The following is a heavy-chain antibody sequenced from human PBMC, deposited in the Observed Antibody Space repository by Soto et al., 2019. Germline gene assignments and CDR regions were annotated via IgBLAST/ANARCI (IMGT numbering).Heavy chain of an antibody. V-gene: IGHV4-34*01. J-gene: IGHJ4*02. CDR3: ARGFDYDSSGYSLDY. D-gene: IGHD3-22*01. CDR2: INHSGST. CDR1: GGSFSAYY. Sequence: PSETLSLTCVVYGGSFSAYYYSWIRQPPGKGLEWIGEINHSGSTNYNPSLKSRVTISIDTSRSQFSLKLSSVTAADTAVYYCARGFDYDSSGYSLDYWGQGTLVTVSS.